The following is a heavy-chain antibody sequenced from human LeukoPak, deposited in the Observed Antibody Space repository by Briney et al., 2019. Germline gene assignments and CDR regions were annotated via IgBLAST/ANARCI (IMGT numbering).Heavy chain of an antibody. CDR3: ARIYDYVWGSYRPGAFDI. V-gene: IGHV4-34*01. J-gene: IGHJ3*02. CDR1: GGSFSGYY. CDR2: INHSGST. D-gene: IGHD3-16*02. Sequence: SETLSLTCAVYGGSFSGYYWSWIRQPPGKGLEWIGEINHSGSTNHNPSLKSRVTISVDTSKNQFSLKLSSVTAADTAVYYCARIYDYVWGSYRPGAFDIWGQGTMVTVSS.